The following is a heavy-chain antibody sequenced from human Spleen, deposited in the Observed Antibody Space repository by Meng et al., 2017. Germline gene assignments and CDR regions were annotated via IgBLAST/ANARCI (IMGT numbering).Heavy chain of an antibody. CDR1: GFTFSSYN. V-gene: IGHV3-74*03. D-gene: IGHD3-9*01. CDR3: AREASPMVTVGGLTG. J-gene: IGHJ4*02. Sequence: GGSLRLSCAASGFTFSSYNMHWVRQTPGGGLVWVSRINTDASSTTYADSVKGRFTISRDKPKNTLYLQMSSLRAEDTAVYYCAREASPMVTVGGLTGWGQGTLVTVSS. CDR2: INTDASST.